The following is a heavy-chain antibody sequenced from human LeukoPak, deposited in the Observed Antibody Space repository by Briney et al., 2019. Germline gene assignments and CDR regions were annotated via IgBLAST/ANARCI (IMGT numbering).Heavy chain of an antibody. CDR1: GFTFSSYG. V-gene: IGHV3-30*18. J-gene: IGHJ4*02. Sequence: GRSLRLSCAASGFTFSSYGMHWVRQAPGKGLEWVAVISYDGSNKYYADSVKGRFTISRDNSKNTLYLQMNSLRAEDTAVYYCAKDRIEMATTFDYWGQGTLVTVPS. D-gene: IGHD5-24*01. CDR2: ISYDGSNK. CDR3: AKDRIEMATTFDY.